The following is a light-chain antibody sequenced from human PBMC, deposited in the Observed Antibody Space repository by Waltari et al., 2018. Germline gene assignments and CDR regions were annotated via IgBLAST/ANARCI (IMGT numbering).Light chain of an antibody. CDR3: QVWDSGTDI. CDR1: SIGRKL. J-gene: IGLJ1*01. CDR2: SND. Sequence: SYELTQPLSVSVALGQTARITCGGASIGRKLVHWYQQKPGQAPVLVMHSNDKRPSGIPERISGSNSGNTATLTITRAHAGDEADYYCQVWDSGTDIFGAGTKVTVL. V-gene: IGLV3-9*01.